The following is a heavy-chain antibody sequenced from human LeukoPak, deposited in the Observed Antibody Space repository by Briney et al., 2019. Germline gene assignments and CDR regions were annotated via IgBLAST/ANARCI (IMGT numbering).Heavy chain of an antibody. Sequence: GGSLRLSCAASGFTFSSYSMNWVRQAPGKGLEWVSSISSSSSYIYYADSVKGRFTISRANTKNSLNLQMNSPRAEDTAVYYCARDSTPAAYFQPWGESTLVTVSS. V-gene: IGHV3-21*01. J-gene: IGHJ1*01. CDR1: GFTFSSYS. D-gene: IGHD2-2*01. CDR2: ISSSSSYI. CDR3: ARDSTPAAYFQP.